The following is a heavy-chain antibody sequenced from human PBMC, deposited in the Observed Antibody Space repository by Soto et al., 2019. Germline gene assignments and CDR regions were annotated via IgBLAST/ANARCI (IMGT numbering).Heavy chain of an antibody. CDR2: IYYSGST. J-gene: IGHJ6*02. V-gene: IGHV4-59*01. D-gene: IGHD3-22*01. CDR3: ARENPXEYYYDSSALPPHGMDV. CDR1: GGSISSYY. Sequence: PSETLSLTCTVSGGSISSYYWSWIRQPPGKGLEWIGYIYYSGSTNYNPSLKSRVTISVDTSKNQFSLKLSSVTAADTAVYYCARENPXEYYYDSSALPPHGMDVWGQGTTVTVSS.